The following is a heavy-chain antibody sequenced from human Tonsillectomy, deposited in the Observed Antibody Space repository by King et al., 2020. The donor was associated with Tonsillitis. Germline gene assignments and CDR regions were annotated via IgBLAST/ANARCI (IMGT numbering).Heavy chain of an antibody. CDR2: ISYDGSNK. J-gene: IGHJ2*01. Sequence: VQLVESGGGVVQPGRYLRLSCAASGFTFSSYDMHWVRQAPGKGLEWVAVISYDGSNKYYADSGKGRFTISRDKSKNTLNLQMNSLRAEDTAVYYCAKDGRALGYCSGGSCYSNWYFDLWGRGTLVTVSS. CDR3: AKDGRALGYCSGGSCYSNWYFDL. CDR1: GFTFSSYD. D-gene: IGHD2-15*01. V-gene: IGHV3-30*18.